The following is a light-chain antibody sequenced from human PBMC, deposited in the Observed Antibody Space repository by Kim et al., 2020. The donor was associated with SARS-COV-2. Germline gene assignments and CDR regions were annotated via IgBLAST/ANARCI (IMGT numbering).Light chain of an antibody. CDR3: HVWDTNSDHGV. Sequence: PGETATFTCGGDRIGGKNVHWYQQKAGQAPVVVIYNDNDRPSGIPERFSGSNSGNTATLTISRVEAGDDADYYCHVWDTNSDHGVFGGGTKVTVL. J-gene: IGLJ2*01. V-gene: IGLV3-21*04. CDR2: NDN. CDR1: RIGGKN.